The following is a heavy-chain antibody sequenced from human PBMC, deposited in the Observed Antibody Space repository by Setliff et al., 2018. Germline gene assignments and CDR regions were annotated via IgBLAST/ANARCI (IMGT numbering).Heavy chain of an antibody. CDR1: GFGFTTFG. J-gene: IGHJ5*02. Sequence: ASVKVSCKTSGFGFTTFGFSWVRQAPGQGLEWLGSISPYSGNTNYPQWLQDRVTMTIDTPATTVYMELQSLRSDDTAVYYCVRSPAVLGIVYLDPWGQGTLVTVSS. CDR2: ISPYSGNT. D-gene: IGHD2-15*01. CDR3: VRSPAVLGIVYLDP. V-gene: IGHV1-18*01.